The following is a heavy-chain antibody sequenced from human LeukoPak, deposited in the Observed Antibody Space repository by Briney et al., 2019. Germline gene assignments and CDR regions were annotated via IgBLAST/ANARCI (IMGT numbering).Heavy chain of an antibody. CDR1: GYTFTDYY. CDR2: INPNSGGT. CDR3: SRTCGGDCFSEYFLDY. J-gene: IGHJ4*02. V-gene: IGHV1-2*02. Sequence: ASVKVSCKASGYTFTDYYMHWVRQAPGQGLEWMGWINPNSGGTNYSQKFQGRVTMTRDTSISTAYMELTRLRSDDTAIYYCSRTCGGDCFSEYFLDYWGQGTLVTVSS. D-gene: IGHD2-21*02.